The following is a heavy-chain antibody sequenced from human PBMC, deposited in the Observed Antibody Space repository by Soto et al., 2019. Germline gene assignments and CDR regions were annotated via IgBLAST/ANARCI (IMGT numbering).Heavy chain of an antibody. CDR3: ASGIEGIDY. Sequence: QVQLVESGGGVVQPGRSLRLSCAASGFTFSSYVLHWVRQAPGKGPEWVAVVWSDGNYKYYTDYVKGRFTISRDNSKNKLYLQMNSLRAEDTAVYYCASGIEGIDYWGQGTLVTVSS. D-gene: IGHD1-1*01. V-gene: IGHV3-33*01. CDR1: GFTFSSYV. J-gene: IGHJ4*02. CDR2: VWSDGNYK.